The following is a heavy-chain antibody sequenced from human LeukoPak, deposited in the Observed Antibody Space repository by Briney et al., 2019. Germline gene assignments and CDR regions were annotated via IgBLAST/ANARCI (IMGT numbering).Heavy chain of an antibody. CDR3: ARDWDYSGSGRYYSDYYGMDV. V-gene: IGHV4-31*11. CDR1: GASISSDNFY. D-gene: IGHD3-10*01. Sequence: SETLSLTCAVSGASISSDNFYWTWIRQHPGKGLEWIGSISYSGSTYYNPSLKSRITISIDTSKNQFSLKLYSVTAADTAVYFCARDWDYSGSGRYYSDYYGMDVWGQGTTVTVSS. CDR2: ISYSGST. J-gene: IGHJ6*02.